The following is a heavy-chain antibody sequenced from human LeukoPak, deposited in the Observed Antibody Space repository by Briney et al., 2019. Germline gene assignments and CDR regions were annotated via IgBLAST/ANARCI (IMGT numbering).Heavy chain of an antibody. Sequence: GGSLRLSCAASGFPFSSYAMNWVREAPGKGLEWVSSISRTSGNIYYADSVKGRFTISRDNAKNSLYLQMNSLRAEDTAVYYCATEFLGAVAETGDYWGQGTLVTVSS. CDR1: GFPFSSYA. J-gene: IGHJ4*02. D-gene: IGHD6-19*01. CDR2: ISRTSGNI. CDR3: ATEFLGAVAETGDY. V-gene: IGHV3-21*01.